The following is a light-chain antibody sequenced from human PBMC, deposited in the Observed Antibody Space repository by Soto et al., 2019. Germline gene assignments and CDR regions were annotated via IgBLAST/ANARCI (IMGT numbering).Light chain of an antibody. V-gene: IGKV3-15*01. CDR3: QEYNNWPRSFT. Sequence: EIVMTQSPATLSVSPGERATLSCRASQSVSSNLAWYQQKPGQAPRLLIYGASTRATGIPARFSGSGSGTEFTLTISSLQSEDFAVYSCQEYNNWPRSFTFGPGTKVDIK. CDR1: QSVSSN. CDR2: GAS. J-gene: IGKJ3*01.